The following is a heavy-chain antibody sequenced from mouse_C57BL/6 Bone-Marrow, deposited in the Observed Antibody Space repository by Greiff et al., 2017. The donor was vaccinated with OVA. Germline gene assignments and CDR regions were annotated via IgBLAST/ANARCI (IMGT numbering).Heavy chain of an antibody. D-gene: IGHD2-1*01. Sequence: EVQLVESGGGLVKPGGSLKLSCAASGFTFSSYAMSWVRQTPEKRLEWVATISDGGSYTYYPDNVKGRFTISKDNANNNLYLQISHLKSEDTAMYYCARDKIYYDNYPFAYWGQGTLVTVSA. V-gene: IGHV5-4*01. CDR1: GFTFSSYA. J-gene: IGHJ3*01. CDR2: ISDGGSYT. CDR3: ARDKIYYDNYPFAY.